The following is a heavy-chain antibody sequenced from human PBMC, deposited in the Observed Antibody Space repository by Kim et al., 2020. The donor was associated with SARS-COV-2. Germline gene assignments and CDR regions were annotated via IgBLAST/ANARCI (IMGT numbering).Heavy chain of an antibody. V-gene: IGHV4-31*02. Sequence: KSRVTISVDTSKNQFSLKLSSVTAADTAVYYCATDGGYSSSWTRPHYFDYWGQGTLVTVSS. D-gene: IGHD6-13*01. J-gene: IGHJ4*02. CDR3: ATDGGYSSSWTRPHYFDY.